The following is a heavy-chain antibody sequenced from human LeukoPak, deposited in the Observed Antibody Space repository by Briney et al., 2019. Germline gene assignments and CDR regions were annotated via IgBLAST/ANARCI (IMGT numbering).Heavy chain of an antibody. V-gene: IGHV1-8*01. J-gene: IGHJ6*02. CDR2: MNPNSGNT. Sequence: GASVKVCCKASGYTFTSYDINWVRQATGQGLEWMGWMNPNSGNTGYAQKFQGRVTMTRNTSISTAYMELSSLRSEDTAVYYCARRITMVRGVIIAYYYYGMDVWGQGTTVTVSS. CDR1: GYTFTSYD. CDR3: ARRITMVRGVIIAYYYYGMDV. D-gene: IGHD3-10*01.